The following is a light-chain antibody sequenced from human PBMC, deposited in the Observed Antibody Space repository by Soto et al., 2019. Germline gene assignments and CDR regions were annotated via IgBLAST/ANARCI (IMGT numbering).Light chain of an antibody. J-gene: IGKJ1*01. CDR3: QQYNNWPTWT. CDR1: QSVSSSY. V-gene: IGKV3-20*01. CDR2: GAS. Sequence: EIVLTQSPGTLSLSPGERATLSCRASQSVSSSYLAWYQQKPGQAPRLLIYGASSRATGIPDRFSGSGSGTKFTLTISSLQSEDFAIYYCQQYNNWPTWTFGQGTKVDI.